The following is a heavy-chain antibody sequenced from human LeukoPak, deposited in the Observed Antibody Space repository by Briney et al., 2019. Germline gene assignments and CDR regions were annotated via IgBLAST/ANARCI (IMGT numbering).Heavy chain of an antibody. V-gene: IGHV3-7*01. CDR1: GFTFSSYW. J-gene: IGHJ4*02. D-gene: IGHD2-15*01. CDR2: IKQNGSEK. Sequence: GGSLRLSCAASGFTFSSYWMSWVRQAPGKGLEWVANIKQNGSEKYYVDSVKGRFTISRDNAKNSLYLQMNSLRAEDTAVYYCARVPIVAATPLFDYWGQGTLVTVSS. CDR3: ARVPIVAATPLFDY.